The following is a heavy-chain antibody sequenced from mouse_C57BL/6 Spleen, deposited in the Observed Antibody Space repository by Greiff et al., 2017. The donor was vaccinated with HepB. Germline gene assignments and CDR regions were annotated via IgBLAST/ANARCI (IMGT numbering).Heavy chain of an antibody. Sequence: VQLKQSGAELVKPGASVKLSCTASGFNIKDYYMHWVKQRTEQGLEWIGKIDPEDGETKYAPKFQGKATITADTASNTAYLQLSSLTSEDTAVYYCAGEDYGSSPYAMDYWGQGTSVTVSS. CDR1: GFNIKDYY. D-gene: IGHD1-1*01. V-gene: IGHV14-2*01. J-gene: IGHJ4*01. CDR3: AGEDYGSSPYAMDY. CDR2: IDPEDGET.